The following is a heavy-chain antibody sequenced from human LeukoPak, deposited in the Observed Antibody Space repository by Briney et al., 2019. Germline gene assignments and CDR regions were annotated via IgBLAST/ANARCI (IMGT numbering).Heavy chain of an antibody. D-gene: IGHD5-18*01. CDR2: IIPIFGTA. CDR3: AVDPDTANWFDP. J-gene: IGHJ5*02. Sequence: GASVNASCKASGGTFSSYAISWVRQAPGQGLEWMGGIIPIFGTANYAQKFQGRVTITADESTSTAYMELSSLRSEDTAVYYCAVDPDTANWFDPWGQGTLVTVSS. V-gene: IGHV1-69*13. CDR1: GGTFSSYA.